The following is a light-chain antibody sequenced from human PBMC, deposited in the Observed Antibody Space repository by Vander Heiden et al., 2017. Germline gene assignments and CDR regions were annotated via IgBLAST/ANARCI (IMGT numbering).Light chain of an antibody. Sequence: QSVLTQPPSVSGTPGQRVTISCSGSSSNIGSNHVYWYQHLPGRAPKLLIYSNNQRPSGVPDRVSASKSGTSASPAISGLRSEDEGDYYCAIWDDSLSGFWVFGGGTKVTVL. CDR1: SSNIGSNH. V-gene: IGLV1-47*02. CDR3: AIWDDSLSGFWV. J-gene: IGLJ3*02. CDR2: SNN.